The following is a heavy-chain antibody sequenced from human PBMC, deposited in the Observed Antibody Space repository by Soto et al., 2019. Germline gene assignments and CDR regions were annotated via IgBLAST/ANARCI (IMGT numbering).Heavy chain of an antibody. CDR3: SRGNAVGNYFDY. D-gene: IGHD3-10*01. CDR2: IWYDGSNK. V-gene: IGHV3-33*01. Sequence: QVQLVESGGGVVQPGRSLRLSCAASGFTFSSYGMHWVRQAPGMGLEWVAIIWYDGSNKYYADSVKGRFTISRDNSKNTLNLQMDSLRAEDTAVYYCSRGNAVGNYFDYWGQGTLVTVSS. J-gene: IGHJ4*02. CDR1: GFTFSSYG.